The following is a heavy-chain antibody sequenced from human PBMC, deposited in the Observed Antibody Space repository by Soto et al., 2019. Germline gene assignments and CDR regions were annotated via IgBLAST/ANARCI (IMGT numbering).Heavy chain of an antibody. J-gene: IGHJ6*03. V-gene: IGHV1-46*03. Sequence: GASVKVSCKASGYTFTGYYMHWVRQAPGQGLEWMGIINPSGGSTSYAQKFQGRVTMTRYTSTSTVYMELSSLRSEDTAVYYCARREAYYYYMDVWGKGTTVTVSS. CDR2: INPSGGST. CDR1: GYTFTGYY. CDR3: ARREAYYYYMDV.